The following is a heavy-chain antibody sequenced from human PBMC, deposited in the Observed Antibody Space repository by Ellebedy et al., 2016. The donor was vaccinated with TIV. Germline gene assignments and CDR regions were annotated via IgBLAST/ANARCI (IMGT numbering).Heavy chain of an antibody. CDR1: GFTFSSYA. CDR3: ATEAGASRLVGGAFDM. Sequence: GESLKISCATSGFTFSSYAMHWVRQAPGKGLEWVAVISYDENVKYYADSVKGRFTISRDNSKDTLYLQMNSLRVEDTAVYYCATEAGASRLVGGAFDMWGQGTMVTVSS. D-gene: IGHD6-25*01. CDR2: ISYDENVK. J-gene: IGHJ3*02. V-gene: IGHV3-30*04.